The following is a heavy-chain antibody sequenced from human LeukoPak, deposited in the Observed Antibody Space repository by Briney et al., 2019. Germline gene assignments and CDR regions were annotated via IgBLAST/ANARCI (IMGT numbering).Heavy chain of an antibody. Sequence: ASVRVSCKASGYTFTGYYMHWVRQAPGQGLEWMGWINPNSGGTNYAQKFQGRVTMTRDTSISTAYMELSRLRSDDTAVYYCAGEIAAAGTTAYYYMDVWGKGTTVTVSS. J-gene: IGHJ6*03. CDR2: INPNSGGT. V-gene: IGHV1-2*02. CDR3: AGEIAAAGTTAYYYMDV. D-gene: IGHD6-13*01. CDR1: GYTFTGYY.